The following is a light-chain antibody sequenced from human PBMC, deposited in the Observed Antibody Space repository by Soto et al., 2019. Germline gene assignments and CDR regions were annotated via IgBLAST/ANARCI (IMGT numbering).Light chain of an antibody. CDR2: GAS. J-gene: IGKJ1*01. Sequence: DIVMTQSPATLSVSPGERATLSCRASQSVSSNLAWYQQKPGQAPRLLIYGASTRATGIPARFSGSGSGTEFTLTISSLQSEDFAVYYCQQYNNWPPVVTFGQGTKVEIK. CDR3: QQYNNWPPVVT. V-gene: IGKV3-15*01. CDR1: QSVSSN.